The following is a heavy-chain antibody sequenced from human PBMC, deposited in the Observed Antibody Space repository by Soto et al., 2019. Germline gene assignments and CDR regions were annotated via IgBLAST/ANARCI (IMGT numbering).Heavy chain of an antibody. D-gene: IGHD3-3*01. Sequence: SETLSLTCTVSGGSISSSSYYWGWIRQPPGKGLEWIGSIYYSGSTYYNPSLKSRVTISVDTSKNQFSLKLSSVTAADTAVYYCAGRGSVFGSVYYYYYGMDVWGQGTRVTVSS. CDR3: AGRGSVFGSVYYYYYGMDV. CDR2: IYYSGST. CDR1: GGSISSSSYY. V-gene: IGHV4-39*01. J-gene: IGHJ6*02.